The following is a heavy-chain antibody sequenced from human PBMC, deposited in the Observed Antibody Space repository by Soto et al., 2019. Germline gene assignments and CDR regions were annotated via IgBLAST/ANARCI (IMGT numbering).Heavy chain of an antibody. Sequence: QVQLQESGPGLVKPSETLSLTCTVSDDSISIYYWSWIRQAPGKGLEWIGYIYFTGSTNSGSTNYTPSLKSRVTMSVDTSKNQLSLKLSSVTAADTAVYYCARYVDTASQTDAFDIWGQGTMVTVSS. CDR3: ARYVDTASQTDAFDI. CDR1: DDSISIYY. CDR2: IYFTGSTNSGST. V-gene: IGHV4-59*01. J-gene: IGHJ3*02. D-gene: IGHD5-18*01.